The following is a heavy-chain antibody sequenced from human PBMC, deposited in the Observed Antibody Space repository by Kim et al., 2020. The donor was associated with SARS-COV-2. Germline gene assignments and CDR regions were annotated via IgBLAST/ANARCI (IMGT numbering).Heavy chain of an antibody. D-gene: IGHD3-22*01. J-gene: IGHJ4*02. V-gene: IGHV3-23*01. Sequence: KARFTISRDNSKNTLYLQMNSLRAEDTAVYYCAKDRTGGNYYDSSGYLDYWGQGTLVTVSS. CDR3: AKDRTGGNYYDSSGYLDY.